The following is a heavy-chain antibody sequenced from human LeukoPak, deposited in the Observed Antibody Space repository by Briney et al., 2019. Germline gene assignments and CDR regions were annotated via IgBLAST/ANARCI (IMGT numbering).Heavy chain of an antibody. CDR1: GFTFSSYG. V-gene: IGHV3-30*18. Sequence: QSGGSLRLSCAASGFTFSSYGMHWVRQAPGKGLEWVAVISYDGSNKYYADSVKGRFTISRDNSKNTLYLQMNSLRAEDMALYYCAKGLYGSGSYPDYWGQGTLVTVSS. J-gene: IGHJ4*02. CDR3: AKGLYGSGSYPDY. D-gene: IGHD3-10*01. CDR2: ISYDGSNK.